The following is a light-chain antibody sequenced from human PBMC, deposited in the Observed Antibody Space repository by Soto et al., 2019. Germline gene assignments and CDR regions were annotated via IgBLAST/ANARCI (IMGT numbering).Light chain of an antibody. CDR2: HAS. Sequence: IQMTQSPSTPPASVGDKVTHLCRARQSISNWLAWYQQKPGTAPKVLIYHASNLQSGVPSRFSGSGSGTEFTLTISSLQPDDFATYYCQQYNSYSFGQGTRLEIK. J-gene: IGKJ5*01. CDR1: QSISNW. CDR3: QQYNSYS. V-gene: IGKV1-5*02.